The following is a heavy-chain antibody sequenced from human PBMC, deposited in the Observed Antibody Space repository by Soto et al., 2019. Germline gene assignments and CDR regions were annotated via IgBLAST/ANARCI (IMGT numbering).Heavy chain of an antibody. V-gene: IGHV1-18*01. D-gene: IGHD1-26*01. CDR3: ARDGILGTTQGSWFDP. J-gene: IGHJ5*02. CDR1: GYTFASYG. CDR2: ISGYNGNT. Sequence: QVQLVQSGAEVKEPGASVKVSCKASGYTFASYGINWVRQAPGQGLEWMGWISGYNGNTKYAQKFQGRVTVTTDTSTSTGYMELRSLRSDDTAGYYCARDGILGTTQGSWFDPWGQGTLVTVSS.